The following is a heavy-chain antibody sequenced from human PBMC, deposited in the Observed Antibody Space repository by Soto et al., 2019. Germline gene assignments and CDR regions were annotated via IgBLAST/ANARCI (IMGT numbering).Heavy chain of an antibody. CDR1: GFTFSNYA. Sequence: EVQLLESGGDLVQPGGSLRLSCAASGFTFSNYAMSWVRQAPGKGLEWVSTISGRGDDTYYTDSVKGRFTISRDNSKNTLYVHMNSLRAEDTAVYYCARAQPTYSSSYFDYWGQGTLVTVSS. J-gene: IGHJ4*02. V-gene: IGHV3-23*01. CDR3: ARAQPTYSSSYFDY. CDR2: ISGRGDDT. D-gene: IGHD3-22*01.